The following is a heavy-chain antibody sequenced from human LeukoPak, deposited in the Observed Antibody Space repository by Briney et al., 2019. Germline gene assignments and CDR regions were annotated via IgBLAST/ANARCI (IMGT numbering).Heavy chain of an antibody. V-gene: IGHV3-53*01. J-gene: IGHJ4*02. Sequence: GGSLRLSCAASGFTVSSNYVSWVRQAPGKGLEWVSVIYSGGSTYYADSVKGRFTISRDNSKNTLYLQMNSLRAEDTAVYYCARNGIVPKGGPYYFDYWGQGTLVTVSS. CDR2: IYSGGST. CDR1: GFTVSSNY. CDR3: ARNGIVPKGGPYYFDY. D-gene: IGHD2-8*01.